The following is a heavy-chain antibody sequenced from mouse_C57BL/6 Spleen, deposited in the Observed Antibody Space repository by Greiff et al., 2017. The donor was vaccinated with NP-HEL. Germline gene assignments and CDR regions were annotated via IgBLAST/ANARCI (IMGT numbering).Heavy chain of an antibody. CDR1: GYTFTSYW. CDR3: ARGGYYGSSLAWFAY. CDR2: IHPNSGST. D-gene: IGHD1-1*01. V-gene: IGHV1-64*01. Sequence: VQLQQPGAELVKPGASVKLSCKASGYTFTSYWMHWVKQRPGQGLEWIGMIHPNSGSTNYNEKFKSKATLTVDKSSSTAYMQLSSLTSEDSAVYYCARGGYYGSSLAWFAYWGQGTLVTVSA. J-gene: IGHJ3*01.